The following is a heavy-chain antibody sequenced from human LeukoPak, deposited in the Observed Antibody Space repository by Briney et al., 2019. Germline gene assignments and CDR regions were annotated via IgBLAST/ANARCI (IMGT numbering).Heavy chain of an antibody. CDR2: IYTSGST. J-gene: IGHJ5*02. Sequence: KPSETLPLTCTVSGGSISSYYWSWIRQPPGKGLEWIGYIYTSGSTNYNPSLKSRVTISVDTSKDQFSLKLSSVTAADTAVYYCAGGLTAAMSWFDPWGQGTLVTVSS. D-gene: IGHD2-2*01. CDR1: GGSISSYY. V-gene: IGHV4-4*09. CDR3: AGGLTAAMSWFDP.